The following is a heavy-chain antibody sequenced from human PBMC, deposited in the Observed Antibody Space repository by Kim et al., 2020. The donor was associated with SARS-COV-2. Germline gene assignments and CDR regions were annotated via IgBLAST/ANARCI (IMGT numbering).Heavy chain of an antibody. J-gene: IGHJ4*02. CDR2: GTTK. D-gene: IGHD1-26*01. CDR3: ARERGGYDY. V-gene: IGHV3-48*03. Sequence: GTTKEYADAVKGRFTTARDNAKNSLFLQMNSLSAEDPAVYYCARERGGYDYWGQGTLVTVSS.